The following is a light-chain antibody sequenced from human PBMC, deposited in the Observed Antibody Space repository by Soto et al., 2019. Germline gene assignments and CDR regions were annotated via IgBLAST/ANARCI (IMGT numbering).Light chain of an antibody. Sequence: ALTQPRSVSGSPGQSVAISCTGSRSDVGGYKYVSWYQQFPGKAPKLIIYDVSRRPSGVPDRFSGSKSGNTASLTISGLQAEDEGDYYCCSYGGGRTPLGFGGGTKVTVL. J-gene: IGLJ2*01. CDR1: RSDVGGYKY. CDR3: CSYGGGRTPLG. CDR2: DVS. V-gene: IGLV2-11*01.